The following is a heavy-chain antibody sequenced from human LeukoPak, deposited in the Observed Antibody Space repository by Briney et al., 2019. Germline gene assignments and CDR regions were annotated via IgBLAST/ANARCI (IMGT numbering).Heavy chain of an antibody. D-gene: IGHD4-17*01. J-gene: IGHJ4*02. Sequence: GGSLRLSCAASGFTFSSYGMHWVRQAPGKGLEWVAVISYDGSNKYYADSVKGRFTISRDNSKNTLYLQMNSLRAEDTAVYYCAPPPYGDYIGYWGQGTLVTVSS. CDR2: ISYDGSNK. V-gene: IGHV3-30*03. CDR3: APPPYGDYIGY. CDR1: GFTFSSYG.